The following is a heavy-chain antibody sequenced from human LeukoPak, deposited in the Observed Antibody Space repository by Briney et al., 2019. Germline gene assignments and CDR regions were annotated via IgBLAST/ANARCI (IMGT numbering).Heavy chain of an antibody. J-gene: IGHJ4*02. Sequence: PGGSLRLSCAASGFTLRSHSMHWVRQAPGKGLEWVAFIDTSSSYMAYADSVKGRFTISRDNGNNSLFLQMKSLRAEDTAVYYCARPWGSGFFDYWGRGTLVTVSS. CDR3: ARPWGSGFFDY. D-gene: IGHD3-16*01. CDR2: IDTSSSYM. V-gene: IGHV3-21*06. CDR1: GFTLRSHS.